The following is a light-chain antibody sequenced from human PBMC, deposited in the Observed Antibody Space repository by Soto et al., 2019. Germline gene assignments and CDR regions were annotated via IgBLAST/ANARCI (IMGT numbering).Light chain of an antibody. CDR3: QQANSFPLT. CDR2: AAS. Sequence: AIRMTQSPSSLSASTGDRVTVTCRASQSVGSYLAWYQQKPGAAPKLLIYAASTLHIGVPSRFTGSGYGTDFTLTISCLQSEDFATYYCQQANSFPLTFGGGTKVDIK. V-gene: IGKV1-8*01. CDR1: QSVGSY. J-gene: IGKJ4*01.